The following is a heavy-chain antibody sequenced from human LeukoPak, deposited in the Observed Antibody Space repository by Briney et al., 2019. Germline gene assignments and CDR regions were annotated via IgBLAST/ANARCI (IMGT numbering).Heavy chain of an antibody. CDR2: IIPILGIA. V-gene: IGHV1-69*04. CDR3: ARSRKSGYDSNDY. Sequence: ASVKVSCKASGGTFSSYAISWVRQAPGQGLEWMGRIIPILGIANYAQKFQGRVTITADKSTSTAYMELSSLRSEDTAVYYCARSRKSGYDSNDYCGQGTLVTVSS. J-gene: IGHJ4*02. D-gene: IGHD5-12*01. CDR1: GGTFSSYA.